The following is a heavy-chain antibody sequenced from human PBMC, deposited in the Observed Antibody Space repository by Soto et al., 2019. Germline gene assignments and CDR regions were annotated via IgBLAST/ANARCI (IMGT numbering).Heavy chain of an antibody. CDR2: IYYSGST. CDR1: GGSISSGGYY. D-gene: IGHD4-17*01. Sequence: SETLSLTCTVSGGSISSGGYYWSWIRQHPGKGLEWIGYIYYSGSTYYNPSLKSRVTISVDTSKNQFSLKLSSVTAADTAVYYCASLPRTYGDYVDYWGQGTLVTVSS. CDR3: ASLPRTYGDYVDY. V-gene: IGHV4-31*03. J-gene: IGHJ4*02.